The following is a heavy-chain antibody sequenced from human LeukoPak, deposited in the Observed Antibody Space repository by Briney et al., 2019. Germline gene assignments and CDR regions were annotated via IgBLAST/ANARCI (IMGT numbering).Heavy chain of an antibody. V-gene: IGHV3-23*01. CDR3: AKVRSGGGDYYFDY. Sequence: GGSLRLSCAASGFTFSSYAMSWVRQAPGKGLEWVSAISGSGGSTYYADSVKGRFTISRDSSKNTLYLQMNSLRAEDTAVYYCAKVRSGGGDYYFDYWGQGTLVTVSS. CDR1: GFTFSSYA. CDR2: ISGSGGST. D-gene: IGHD2-21*02. J-gene: IGHJ4*02.